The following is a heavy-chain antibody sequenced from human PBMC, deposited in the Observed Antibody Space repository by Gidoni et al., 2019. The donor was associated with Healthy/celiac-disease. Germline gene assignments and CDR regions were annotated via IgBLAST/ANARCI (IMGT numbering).Heavy chain of an antibody. CDR1: GGSFSSYA. CDR2: IIPILGIA. Sequence: QVQLVQSGAEVKKPGTSVKVSCKASGGSFSSYANSGVRQAPGQGLEWMGRIIPILGIANYAQKFQGRVTITADKSTSTAYMELSSLRSEDTAVYYCARDSSSGSKAAGYYYYYGMDVWGQGTTVTVSS. CDR3: ARDSSSGSKAAGYYYYYGMDV. D-gene: IGHD6-13*01. J-gene: IGHJ6*02. V-gene: IGHV1-69*09.